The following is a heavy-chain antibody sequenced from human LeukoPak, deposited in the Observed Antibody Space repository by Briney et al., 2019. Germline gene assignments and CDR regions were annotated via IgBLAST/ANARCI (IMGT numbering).Heavy chain of an antibody. J-gene: IGHJ4*02. CDR2: FYSGGQT. V-gene: IGHV3-53*04. Sequence: GGSLRLSCAASGFTVSSTYMSWVRQAPGKGLECVSVFYSGGQTYYADSVKGRFTISRHNSKNTLYLQMNSLRTEDTAVYYCARAGDGYSYEYYFDYWGQGTLVTVSS. CDR1: GFTVSSTY. CDR3: ARAGDGYSYEYYFDY. D-gene: IGHD5-24*01.